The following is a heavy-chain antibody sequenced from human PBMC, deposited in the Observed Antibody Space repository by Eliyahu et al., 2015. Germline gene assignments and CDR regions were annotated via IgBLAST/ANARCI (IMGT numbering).Heavy chain of an antibody. D-gene: IGHD6-19*01. V-gene: IGHV1-69*01. CDR1: GGTFSSYA. J-gene: IGHJ4*02. CDR3: ARALSPGIAVAGTPHYFDY. CDR2: IIPNFGTA. Sequence: QVQLVQSGAEVKKPGSSVKVSCKASGGTFSSYAISWVRQAPGQGLEWMGGIIPNFGTANYAQKFQGRVTITADESTSTAYMELSSLRSEDTAVYYCARALSPGIAVAGTPHYFDYWGQGTLVTVSS.